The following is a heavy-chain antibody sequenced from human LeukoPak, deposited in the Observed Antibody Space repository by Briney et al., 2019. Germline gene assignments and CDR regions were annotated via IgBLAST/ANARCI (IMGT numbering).Heavy chain of an antibody. J-gene: IGHJ4*02. CDR2: IYSGGST. V-gene: IGHV3-66*01. CDR3: VRDHYYSFDY. Sequence: GGSLRLSCAASGFTVSSNYMSWVRQAPGKGLEWVSVIYSGGSTYYADSVKGRSTISRDNAKNSLYLQMNSLRDEDTAVYYCVRDHYYSFDYWGQGTLVTVSS. D-gene: IGHD2/OR15-2a*01. CDR1: GFTVSSNY.